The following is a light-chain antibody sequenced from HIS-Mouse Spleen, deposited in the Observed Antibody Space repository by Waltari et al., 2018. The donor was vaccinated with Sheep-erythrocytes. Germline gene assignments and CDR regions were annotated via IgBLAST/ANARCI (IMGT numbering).Light chain of an antibody. CDR2: AAS. CDR1: QGIRND. CDR3: LQDYNYPYT. V-gene: IGKV1-6*01. J-gene: IGKJ2*01. Sequence: AIQMTQSPSSLSASVGDRVTITCRASQGIRNDLGWDQQKPVKAPKLLIYAASSLQSGVPSRFSGSGSGTDFTLTISSLQPEDFATYYCLQDYNYPYTFGQGTKLEIK.